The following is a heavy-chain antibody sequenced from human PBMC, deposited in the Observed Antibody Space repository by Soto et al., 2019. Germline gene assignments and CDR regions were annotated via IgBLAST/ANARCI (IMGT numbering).Heavy chain of an antibody. Sequence: PSETLSITCAVSGGSISSSNCWSWVRQPPGKGLEWIGEIYHSGSTNYNPSLKSRVTISVDKSKNQFSLKLSSVTAADTVVYYCARVEGRFYYGMDVWGQGTTVT. J-gene: IGHJ6*02. CDR1: GGSISSSNC. CDR3: ARVEGRFYYGMDV. V-gene: IGHV4-4*02. CDR2: IYHSGST.